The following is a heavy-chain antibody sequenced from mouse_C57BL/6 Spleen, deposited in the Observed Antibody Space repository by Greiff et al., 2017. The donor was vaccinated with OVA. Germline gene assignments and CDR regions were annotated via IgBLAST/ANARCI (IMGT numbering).Heavy chain of an antibody. Sequence: QVQLKQSGPGLVQPSQSLSITCTVSGFSFTSYGVHWVRQSPGKGLEWLGVIWRGGSTDYNAAFMSRLSITKDNSKSQVFFKMNSLQADDTAIYYCAKSYGGSYVWYFDVWGTGTTVTVSS. CDR2: IWRGGST. CDR1: GFSFTSYG. CDR3: AKSYGGSYVWYFDV. V-gene: IGHV2-5*01. J-gene: IGHJ1*03. D-gene: IGHD1-1*01.